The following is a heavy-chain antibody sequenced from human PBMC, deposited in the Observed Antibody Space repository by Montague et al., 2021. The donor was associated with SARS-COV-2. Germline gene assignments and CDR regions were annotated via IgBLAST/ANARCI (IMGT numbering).Heavy chain of an antibody. CDR1: GGSISSGGYY. J-gene: IGHJ6*02. CDR2: IYYSGST. CDR3: AREKRHYCSSTCCYDNYYYYYGMDV. Sequence: TLSLTCTVSGGSISSGGYYWSWIRQHPGKGLEWIGYIYYSGSTYYNPSLKSRVTISVDTSKNQFSLKLSSVTAADTAVYYCAREKRHYCSSTCCYDNYYYYYGMDVWGQGTTVTVSS. V-gene: IGHV4-31*03. D-gene: IGHD2-2*01.